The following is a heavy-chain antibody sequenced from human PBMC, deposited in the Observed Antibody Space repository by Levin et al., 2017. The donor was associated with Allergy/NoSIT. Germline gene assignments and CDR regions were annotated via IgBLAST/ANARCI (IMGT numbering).Heavy chain of an antibody. CDR3: ARDRYYYDSSVYSYGFSAFDY. V-gene: IGHV3-21*01. Sequence: LSLTCEASGFTFTYSMNWVRQAPGKGLEWVSSISSNSNYMYYADSVKGRFTISRDNAKNSLYLQMNSLRDEDTAIYYCARDRYYYDSSVYSYGFSAFDYWGQGTLVTVSS. D-gene: IGHD3-22*01. J-gene: IGHJ4*02. CDR1: GFTFTYS. CDR2: ISSNSNYM.